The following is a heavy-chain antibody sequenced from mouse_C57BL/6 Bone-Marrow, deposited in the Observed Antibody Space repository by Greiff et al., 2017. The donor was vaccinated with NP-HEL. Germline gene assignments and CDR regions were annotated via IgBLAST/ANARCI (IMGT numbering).Heavy chain of an antibody. J-gene: IGHJ3*01. CDR1: GYTFTDYN. Sequence: EVQLQQSGPELVKPGASVKIPCKASGYTFTDYNMDWVKQSHGKSLEWIGDIKPNNGGTIYNQKFKGKATLTVDKSSSTAYMELRNLTSEDTAVYYCARGYYYGVGSYWGHSTLVTVSA. D-gene: IGHD1-1*01. V-gene: IGHV1-18*01. CDR2: IKPNNGGT. CDR3: ARGYYYGVGSY.